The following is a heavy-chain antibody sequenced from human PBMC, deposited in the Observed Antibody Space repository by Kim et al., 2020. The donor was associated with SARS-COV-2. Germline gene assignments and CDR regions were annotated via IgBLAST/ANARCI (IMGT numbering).Heavy chain of an antibody. Sequence: GGSLRLSCSASGFTFSSYAMHWVRQAPGKGLEYVSAISSNGGSTYYADSVKGRFTISRDNSKNTLYLQMSSLRAEDTAVYYCVKDPGFGELPHAFDIWGQGTMVTVSS. CDR3: VKDPGFGELPHAFDI. J-gene: IGHJ3*02. D-gene: IGHD3-10*01. CDR2: ISSNGGST. CDR1: GFTFSSYA. V-gene: IGHV3-64D*09.